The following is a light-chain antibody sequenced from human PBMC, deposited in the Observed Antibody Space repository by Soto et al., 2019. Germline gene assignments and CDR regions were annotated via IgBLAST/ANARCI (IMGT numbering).Light chain of an antibody. V-gene: IGKV3-15*01. J-gene: IGKJ1*01. CDR3: QQYNNWPPWT. CDR2: GAS. Sequence: EIVMTQSPATLSVSPGERATLPCRSSHSITYNLAWYQQRPGQAPRLLIYGASTRATGVPARFSGSGSGTDFTLTISSLQPEDFAVYYCQQYNNWPPWTFGQGTKVEIK. CDR1: HSITYN.